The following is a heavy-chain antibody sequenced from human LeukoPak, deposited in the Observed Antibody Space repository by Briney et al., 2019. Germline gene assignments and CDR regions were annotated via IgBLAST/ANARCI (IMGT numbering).Heavy chain of an antibody. CDR1: GFTFSTYW. CDR3: ASGGWYSVY. D-gene: IGHD6-19*01. Sequence: PGGSLRLSCAPSGFTFSTYWMSWARQAPGKGLEWVAKIKDDGSEKYYVDSVKGRFTISRDNAKNSLYLQMDYLRAEDTAVYFCASGGWYSVYWGQGTLVTVSS. J-gene: IGHJ4*02. CDR2: IKDDGSEK. V-gene: IGHV3-7*01.